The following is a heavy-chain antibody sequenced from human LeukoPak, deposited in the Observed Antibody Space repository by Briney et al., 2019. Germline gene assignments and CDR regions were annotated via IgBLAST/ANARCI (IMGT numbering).Heavy chain of an antibody. Sequence: SETLSLTCAVYGGSFSGYYWSWIRLPPGKGLEWIGEIKHSGSTNYNPSLKSRVTISVDTSKNQFSLKLSSVTAADTAVYYCARGGVFSGTWGQGTLVTVSS. CDR3: ARGGVFSGT. J-gene: IGHJ5*02. V-gene: IGHV4-34*01. CDR2: IKHSGST. D-gene: IGHD3-10*01. CDR1: GGSFSGYY.